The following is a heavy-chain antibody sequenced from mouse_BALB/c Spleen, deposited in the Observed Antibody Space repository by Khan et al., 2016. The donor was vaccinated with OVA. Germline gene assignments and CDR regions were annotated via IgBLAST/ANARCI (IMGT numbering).Heavy chain of an antibody. D-gene: IGHD2-14*01. CDR1: GYTFTSYT. J-gene: IGHJ4*01. CDR3: ARRTTEYALDY. Sequence: QVQLKQSGAELARPGASVKMSCKASGYTFTSYTMHWIKQRPGQGLEWIGYINPRSGYNQKLNDKATLTADISSSTAYMQLSSLTSEDSAVYYCARRTTEYALDYWGQGTSVTVSS. V-gene: IGHV1-4*01. CDR2: INPRSG.